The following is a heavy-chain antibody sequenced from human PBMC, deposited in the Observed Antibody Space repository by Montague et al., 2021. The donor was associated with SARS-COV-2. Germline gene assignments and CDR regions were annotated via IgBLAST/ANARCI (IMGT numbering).Heavy chain of an antibody. D-gene: IGHD5-12*01. V-gene: IGHV4-31*03. Sequence: TLSLTCSVSGGSMTSALYYWSWIRQRPGMGLEWIAYINSSGSTNYNSSLRSRLSISLDASNSQFSLKLSSVTAADTAVYYCARKDIALGYGVDAWGQGTTVTVSS. CDR1: GGSMTSALYY. J-gene: IGHJ6*02. CDR3: ARKDIALGYGVDA. CDR2: INSSGST.